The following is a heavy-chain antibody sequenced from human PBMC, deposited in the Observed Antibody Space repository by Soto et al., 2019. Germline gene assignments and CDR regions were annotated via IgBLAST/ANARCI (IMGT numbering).Heavy chain of an antibody. Sequence: GGSLRLSCAASEFTFDDYAMHWVRQAPGKGLEWVSGISWNSGSIGYADSVKGRFTISRDNAKNSLYLQMNSLRAEDTALYYCAKGSAYYYDSSGYYLFDYWGQGTLVTVSS. CDR1: EFTFDDYA. V-gene: IGHV3-9*01. CDR2: ISWNSGSI. D-gene: IGHD3-22*01. CDR3: AKGSAYYYDSSGYYLFDY. J-gene: IGHJ4*02.